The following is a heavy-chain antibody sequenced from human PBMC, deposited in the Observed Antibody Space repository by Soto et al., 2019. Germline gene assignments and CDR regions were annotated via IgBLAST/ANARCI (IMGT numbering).Heavy chain of an antibody. D-gene: IGHD5-18*01. V-gene: IGHV3-9*01. J-gene: IGHJ4*02. Sequence: EVQLEESGGALVQPGRSLRLSCAASGFTFDDYAMHWVRQVLGKGLEWVSSISWNSGNIGYADSVKGRVTTSRDNAKNALYLQMNSLRPEDTAVYYCVRSKGGYSYGTPFDYWGQGTLVTVSS. CDR1: GFTFDDYA. CDR2: ISWNSGNI. CDR3: VRSKGGYSYGTPFDY.